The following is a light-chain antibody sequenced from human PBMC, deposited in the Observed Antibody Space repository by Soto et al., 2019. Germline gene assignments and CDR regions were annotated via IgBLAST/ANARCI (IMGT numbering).Light chain of an antibody. J-gene: IGKJ5*01. CDR1: QSVSSY. Sequence: EIVLTQSPATLSLSPGERATLSCRASQSVSSYLAWYQHKPGQAPRLLIHDASNRATGIPARFSGGGSGTDFTLTISSLEAEDFAVYYCQQRTNWPSSTFGQGTRLAIK. CDR3: QQRTNWPSST. V-gene: IGKV3-11*01. CDR2: DAS.